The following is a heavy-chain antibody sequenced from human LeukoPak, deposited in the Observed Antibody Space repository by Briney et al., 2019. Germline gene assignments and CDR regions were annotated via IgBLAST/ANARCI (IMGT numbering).Heavy chain of an antibody. J-gene: IGHJ4*02. CDR3: ARIEGESTSHD. V-gene: IGHV1-2*02. CDR1: GYTFTGYY. D-gene: IGHD2-2*01. CDR2: IDPNSGGT. Sequence: ASVKVSCKASGYTFTGYYMHWVRQAPGQGLEWMGWIDPNSGGTNYAQKFQGRVTMTRDTSINTGYMELSRLRSDDTAVYYCARIEGESTSHDWGQGTLVTVSS.